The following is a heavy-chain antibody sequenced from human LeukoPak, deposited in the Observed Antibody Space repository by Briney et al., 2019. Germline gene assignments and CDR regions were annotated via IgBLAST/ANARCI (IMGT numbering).Heavy chain of an antibody. V-gene: IGHV4-4*02. CDR3: ARSGYYYKPRDAFDI. CDR1: GGSISSSNW. J-gene: IGHJ3*02. CDR2: IYYSGST. D-gene: IGHD3-22*01. Sequence: PSETLSLTCAVSGGSISSSNWWSWVRQPPGKGLEWIGYIYYSGSTNYNPSLKSRVTISVDTSKNQFSLKLSSVTAADTAVYYCARSGYYYKPRDAFDIWGQGTMVTVSS.